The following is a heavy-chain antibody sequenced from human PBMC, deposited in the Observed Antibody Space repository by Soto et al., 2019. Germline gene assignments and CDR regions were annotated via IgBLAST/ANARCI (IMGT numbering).Heavy chain of an antibody. CDR1: GLSFSDFP. CDR3: ASFRA. Sequence: GGSLRLSCAASGLSFSDFPIDWVRQASGKGLEWIARIRSKGDSYATTYAESVKGRSTISRDDSKNTAFLHMNSLKTDDTAVYFCASFRAWGQG. CDR2: IRSKGDSYAT. V-gene: IGHV3-73*01. J-gene: IGHJ5*02.